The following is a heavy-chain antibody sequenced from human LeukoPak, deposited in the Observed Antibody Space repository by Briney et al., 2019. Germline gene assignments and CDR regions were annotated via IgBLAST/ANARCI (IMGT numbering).Heavy chain of an antibody. V-gene: IGHV3-30*02. CDR2: IRYDGSNK. CDR1: GFTFSSYA. Sequence: PGGSLRLSCAASGFTFSSYAMHWVRQAPGKGLEWVAFIRYDGSNKYYADSVKVRFTISRDNSKNTLYLQMNSLRAEDTAVYYCARGNRRLYPKSKYDSSGNGYFQHWGQGTLVTVSS. J-gene: IGHJ1*01. D-gene: IGHD3-22*01. CDR3: ARGNRRLYPKSKYDSSGNGYFQH.